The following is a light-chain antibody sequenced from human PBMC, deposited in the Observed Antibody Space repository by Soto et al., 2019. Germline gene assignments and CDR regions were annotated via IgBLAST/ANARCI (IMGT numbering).Light chain of an antibody. CDR3: QQYNAYRT. J-gene: IGKJ1*01. CDR2: KVS. Sequence: DIQLTQSPSTLSASVGDRGTSTCRASQSINSWLAWYQQKPGKAPKLLIYKVSNLESGVPSRFSGSGSETEFTLTISSLQPDDFATYYCQQYNAYRTFGQGTKVDIK. V-gene: IGKV1-5*03. CDR1: QSINSW.